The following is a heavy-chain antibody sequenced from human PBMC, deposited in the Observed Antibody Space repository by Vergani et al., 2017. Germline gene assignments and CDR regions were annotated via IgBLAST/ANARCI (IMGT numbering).Heavy chain of an antibody. D-gene: IGHD2-15*01. Sequence: QVKLQESGPGLLKPSQTLSLTCTVSGESIRSGHHYWSWIRQPAGKGPEWIGHIHTGGSTDLNPSFKSRVSISVDTSKSQFSLKLNSVTVADTAVYYCARSRPDCTSGSCPAIWVQATLVTVSS. CDR2: IHTGGST. CDR3: ARSRPDCTSGSCPAI. J-gene: IGHJ4*02. V-gene: IGHV4-61*02. CDR1: GESIRSGHHY.